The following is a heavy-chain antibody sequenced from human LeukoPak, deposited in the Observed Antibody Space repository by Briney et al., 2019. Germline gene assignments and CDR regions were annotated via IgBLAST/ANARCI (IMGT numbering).Heavy chain of an antibody. D-gene: IGHD1-1*01. J-gene: IGHJ6*03. V-gene: IGHV3-21*01. CDR1: GFTFSSYP. Sequence: GGSLRLSCAASGFTFSSYPMNWVRQAPGKGLEWVSSISSSSGYIYYADSVKGRFTISRDNAKNSLYLQMNSLRAEDTAVYYCARDWVTTTGLKYYYYMDVWGKGTTVTVSS. CDR2: ISSSSGYI. CDR3: ARDWVTTTGLKYYYYMDV.